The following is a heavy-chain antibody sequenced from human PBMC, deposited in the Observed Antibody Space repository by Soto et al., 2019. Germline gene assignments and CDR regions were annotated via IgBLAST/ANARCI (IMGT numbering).Heavy chain of an antibody. CDR1: GYSFTSYW. Sequence: GESLKISCKGSGYSFTSYWIGWVRQMPGKGLEWMGIIYPGDSDTRYSPSFQGQVTISADKSISTAYLQWSSLKASDTAMYYCARSAMVRGVIPFYFDYWGQGTLVTVSS. CDR2: IYPGDSDT. J-gene: IGHJ4*02. CDR3: ARSAMVRGVIPFYFDY. D-gene: IGHD3-10*01. V-gene: IGHV5-51*01.